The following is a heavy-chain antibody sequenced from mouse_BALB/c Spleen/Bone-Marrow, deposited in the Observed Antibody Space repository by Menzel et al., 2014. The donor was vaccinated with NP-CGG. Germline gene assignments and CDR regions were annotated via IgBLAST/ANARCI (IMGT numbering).Heavy chain of an antibody. D-gene: IGHD1-1*01. V-gene: IGHV14-3*02. CDR3: ARYYYGSSLFAY. Sequence: VQLQQSGAELVKPGASVKLSCTASGFNIKDTYMYWVKQRPEQGLEWIGRIDPANGNTKYDPKFQDKATITADTSSNTAYRQLSSLTSEDTAVYYCARYYYGSSLFAYWGQGTLVTVSA. CDR1: GFNIKDTY. J-gene: IGHJ3*01. CDR2: IDPANGNT.